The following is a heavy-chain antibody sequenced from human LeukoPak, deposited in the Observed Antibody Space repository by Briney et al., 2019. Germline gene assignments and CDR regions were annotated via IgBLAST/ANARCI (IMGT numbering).Heavy chain of an antibody. CDR1: GFTFSSYA. V-gene: IGHV3-23*01. J-gene: IGHJ5*02. D-gene: IGHD5-12*01. Sequence: PGGSLRLSCVGSGFTFSSYAMIWVRQAPGKGLEWVSSIRGSGSTTYHADSVNGRFTISRDNSKNTLYLQMNSLRAEDTAVYYCAKDGYSGYFNWFDPWGQGTLVTVSS. CDR2: IRGSGSTT. CDR3: AKDGYSGYFNWFDP.